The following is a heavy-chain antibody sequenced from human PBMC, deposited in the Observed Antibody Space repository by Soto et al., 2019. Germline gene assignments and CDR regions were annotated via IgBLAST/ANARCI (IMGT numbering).Heavy chain of an antibody. D-gene: IGHD5-18*01. CDR2: IYYSGST. CDR1: GGSISSSSYY. V-gene: IGHV4-39*01. J-gene: IGHJ3*02. CDR3: ARALTTWIQLWDDAFDI. Sequence: QLQLQESGPGLVKTSETLSLTCTVSGGSISSSSYYWGWIRQPPGKGLEWIGSIYYSGSTYYNPALESRVTISVDTSKNQSSLKLSSVTAADTAVYYCARALTTWIQLWDDAFDIWCQGTIVTVSS.